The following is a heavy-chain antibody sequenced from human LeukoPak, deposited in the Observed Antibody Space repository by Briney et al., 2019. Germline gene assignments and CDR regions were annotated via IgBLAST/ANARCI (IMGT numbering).Heavy chain of an antibody. V-gene: IGHV4-39*07. CDR2: IYYRGRT. Sequence: SETLSLTCNVSGASISSSTYHWGWIRQPPGKGLEWIASIYYRGRTYYNPSLKSRVTISVDASKNQFSLKLSSVTAADTAVYYCARDGLAAAGTGGFDYWGQGTLVTVSS. CDR3: ARDGLAAAGTGGFDY. J-gene: IGHJ4*02. CDR1: GASISSSTYH. D-gene: IGHD6-13*01.